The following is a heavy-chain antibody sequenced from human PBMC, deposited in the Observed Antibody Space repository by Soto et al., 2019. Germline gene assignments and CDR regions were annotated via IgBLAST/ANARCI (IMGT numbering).Heavy chain of an antibody. Sequence: PGGSLRLSCTASGFTFSSYAMSWVRQAPGKGLEWVSAISGSGGNTYYADSVKGRFTISRDNSKSTLYLQMNSLRAEDTAVDYCAKSITARPFDYWGQGALVPVSS. CDR2: ISGSGGNT. J-gene: IGHJ4*02. CDR1: GFTFSSYA. D-gene: IGHD6-6*01. V-gene: IGHV3-23*01. CDR3: AKSITARPFDY.